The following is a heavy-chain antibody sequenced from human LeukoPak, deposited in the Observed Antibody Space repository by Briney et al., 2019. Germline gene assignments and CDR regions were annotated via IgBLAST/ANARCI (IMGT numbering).Heavy chain of an antibody. J-gene: IGHJ1*01. Sequence: GGSLRLSCAASGFAFSNYGMHWVRQAPGKGLEWVAFIRNGDRNNKYYADAVKGRFTISRENSKNTVHLQMNSLRVEDTALYYCAKDEAQYFQHWGQGTLVTVSA. V-gene: IGHV3-30*02. CDR2: IRNGDRNNK. CDR3: AKDEAQYFQH. CDR1: GFAFSNYG.